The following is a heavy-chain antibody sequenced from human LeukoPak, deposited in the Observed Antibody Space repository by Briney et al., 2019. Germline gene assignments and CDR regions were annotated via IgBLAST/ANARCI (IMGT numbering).Heavy chain of an antibody. V-gene: IGHV3-33*01. J-gene: IGHJ3*02. Sequence: PGGSLRLSCAASGFTFSTYGMHWARQAPGKGLEWVAVIWPNGSNKYHADSVKGRFTISRDNSKSTLFLQMSSLAAEDTAVYYCVGELLTAAGTIGAFDIWGRGTMVTVSS. CDR2: IWPNGSNK. D-gene: IGHD6-13*01. CDR3: VGELLTAAGTIGAFDI. CDR1: GFTFSTYG.